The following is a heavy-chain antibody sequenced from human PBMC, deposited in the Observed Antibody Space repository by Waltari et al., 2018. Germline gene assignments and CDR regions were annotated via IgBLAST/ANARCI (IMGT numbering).Heavy chain of an antibody. CDR3: ARRRWEAAALEVYYFDY. CDR1: GGSISSHY. J-gene: IGHJ4*02. CDR2: IYYSGST. Sequence: QVQLQESGPGLVKPSETLSLTCTVSGGSISSHYWSWIRQPPGKGLEWIGYIYYSGSTNYNPSLKSRVTISVDTSKNQFSLKLSSVTAADTAVYYCARRRWEAAALEVYYFDYWGQGTLVTVSS. V-gene: IGHV4-59*11. D-gene: IGHD6-13*01.